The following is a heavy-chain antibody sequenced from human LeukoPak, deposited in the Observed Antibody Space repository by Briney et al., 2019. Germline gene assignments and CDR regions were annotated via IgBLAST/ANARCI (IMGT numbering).Heavy chain of an antibody. V-gene: IGHV1-8*01. J-gene: IGHJ4*02. Sequence: ASVKVSCKASGYTFTTYDITWVREATGQGREWMGWMNPNSGNTGYAQKFQGRVTMTRNTSTSTAYIGRRRVRSEATAVYYCARGYDSSGEAVGSPMGYWGQGTLVTVS. CDR3: ARGYDSSGEAVGSPMGY. D-gene: IGHD3-22*01. CDR1: GYTFTTYD. CDR2: MNPNSGNT.